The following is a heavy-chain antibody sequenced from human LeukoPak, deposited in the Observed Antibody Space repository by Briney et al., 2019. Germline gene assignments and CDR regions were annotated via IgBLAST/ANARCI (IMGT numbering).Heavy chain of an antibody. J-gene: IGHJ4*02. V-gene: IGHV3-23*01. Sequence: GGSLRLSCAASGFTFSSYAMSWVRQAPGKGLEWVSAISGSGGSTYYADSVKGLFTISRDNSKNTLYLQMNSLRAEDTAVYYCAKARYFAVIAPFDYWGQGTLVTVSS. CDR3: AKARYFAVIAPFDY. D-gene: IGHD2-21*01. CDR2: ISGSGGST. CDR1: GFTFSSYA.